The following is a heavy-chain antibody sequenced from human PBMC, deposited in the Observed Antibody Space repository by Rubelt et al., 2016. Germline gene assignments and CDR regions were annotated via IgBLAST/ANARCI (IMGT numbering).Heavy chain of an antibody. V-gene: IGHV1-18*01. J-gene: IGHJ6*03. D-gene: IGHD3-10*01. CDR1: GYSSTTYG. CDR3: AIFMQDYHGSGSPPGLYYMDV. Sequence: QLQLVQSGAEVKKPGASVKVSCKLSGYSSTTYGITWVRQAPGQGLEWMGEISAYNGNTNYPQKYQDRVTVTIDISTSTSYMELRSLRPDDTAVYYCAIFMQDYHGSGSPPGLYYMDVWGKGTTVTVSS. CDR2: ISAYNGNT.